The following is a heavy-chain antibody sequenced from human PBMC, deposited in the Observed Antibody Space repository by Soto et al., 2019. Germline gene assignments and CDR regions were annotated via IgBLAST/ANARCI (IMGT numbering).Heavy chain of an antibody. Sequence: QVQLVQSGAEVKNPGASVKVSCKASGYTFTRYGIGWARQAPGQGLGWMGWINTYNGNTNYAQNVQGRVTLTTDTPTSTAYMELRRLRSNDTAIYYCAMVDVYVTPSPQDVWGQGTTVIVSS. CDR3: AMVDVYVTPSPQDV. D-gene: IGHD3-16*01. J-gene: IGHJ6*02. V-gene: IGHV1-18*01. CDR2: INTYNGNT. CDR1: GYTFTRYG.